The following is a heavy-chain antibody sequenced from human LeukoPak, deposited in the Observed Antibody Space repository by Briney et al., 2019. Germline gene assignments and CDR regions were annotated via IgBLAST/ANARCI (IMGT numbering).Heavy chain of an antibody. V-gene: IGHV1-69*06. CDR3: ARETLAWSNCSSTSCYPEYYYYYYYMDV. D-gene: IGHD2-2*01. CDR2: VIPIFGTA. J-gene: IGHJ6*03. CDR1: GGTFSSYA. Sequence: SVEVSCKASGGTFSSYAISWVRQAPGQGLEWMGGVIPIFGTANYAQKFQGRVTITAGKSTSTAYMELSSLRSEDTAVYYCARETLAWSNCSSTSCYPEYYYYYYYMDVWGKGTTVTISS.